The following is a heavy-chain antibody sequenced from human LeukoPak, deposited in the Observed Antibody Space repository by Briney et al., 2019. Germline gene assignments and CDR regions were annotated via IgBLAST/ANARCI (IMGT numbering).Heavy chain of an antibody. V-gene: IGHV3-7*01. Sequence: PGGSLRLSCAASGFTFSSYWMSWVRQAPGKGLEWVANIKQDGSEKYYVDSVKGRFTISRDNAKNSLYLQMNSLRAEDTAVYYCAREVVGYYDSRSAFDIWGQGTMVTVSS. CDR1: GFTFSSYW. CDR2: IKQDGSEK. CDR3: AREVVGYYDSRSAFDI. D-gene: IGHD3-22*01. J-gene: IGHJ3*02.